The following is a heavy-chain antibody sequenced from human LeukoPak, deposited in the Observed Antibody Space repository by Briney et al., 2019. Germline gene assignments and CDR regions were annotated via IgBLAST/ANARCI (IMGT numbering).Heavy chain of an antibody. Sequence: SETLSLTCAVYGGSFSGYYWSWIRQPPGKGLEWIGEINHSGSTNYNPSLKSRVTISVDTSRNQFSLKLSSVTAADTAVYYCARGFRDYYDSSGYYYVEYYFDYWGQGTLVTVSS. J-gene: IGHJ4*02. V-gene: IGHV4-34*01. D-gene: IGHD3-22*01. CDR3: ARGFRDYYDSSGYYYVEYYFDY. CDR1: GGSFSGYY. CDR2: INHSGST.